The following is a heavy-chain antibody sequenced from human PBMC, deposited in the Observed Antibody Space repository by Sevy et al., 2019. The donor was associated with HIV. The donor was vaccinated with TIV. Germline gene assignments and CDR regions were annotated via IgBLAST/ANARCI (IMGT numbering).Heavy chain of an antibody. V-gene: IGHV3-33*06. CDR2: IWYDGSNK. CDR3: AKDLWEDSSGYYFDY. D-gene: IGHD3-22*01. Sequence: GGSLRLSCAASGFTFSSYGMHWVRQAPGKGLEWVAVIWYDGSNKYYADSVKGRFTISRDNSKNTLYLQMSSLRAEDTAVYYCAKDLWEDSSGYYFDYWGQGTLVTVSS. J-gene: IGHJ4*02. CDR1: GFTFSSYG.